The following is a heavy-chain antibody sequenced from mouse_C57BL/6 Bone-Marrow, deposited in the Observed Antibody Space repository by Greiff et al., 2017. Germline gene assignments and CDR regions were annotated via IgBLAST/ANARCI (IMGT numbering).Heavy chain of an antibody. J-gene: IGHJ3*01. Sequence: QVQLQQSGAELVRPGTSVKMSCKASGYTFTNYWIGWAKQRPGHGLEWIGDIYPGGGYTNYNEKFKGKATLTADKSSSTAYMQFSSLTSEDSAIYYCAREGGDGYVEFAYWGQGTLVTVSA. V-gene: IGHV1-63*01. CDR3: AREGGDGYVEFAY. CDR1: GYTFTNYW. D-gene: IGHD2-3*01. CDR2: IYPGGGYT.